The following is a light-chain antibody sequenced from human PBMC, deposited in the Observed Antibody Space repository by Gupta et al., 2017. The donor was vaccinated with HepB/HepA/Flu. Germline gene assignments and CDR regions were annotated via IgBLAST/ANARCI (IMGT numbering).Light chain of an antibody. V-gene: IGKV3-11*01. Sequence: EIVLTQSPATLSLSPGERATLSCRASQSVSSYLAWYQQKPGQAPSLLMYDASKRATGIATRFSGSGSGTDFTLTISSLEPEDFALYYCLQDNTWPDTFGHGTNVDIK. CDR1: QSVSSY. CDR3: LQDNTWPDT. J-gene: IGKJ3*01. CDR2: DAS.